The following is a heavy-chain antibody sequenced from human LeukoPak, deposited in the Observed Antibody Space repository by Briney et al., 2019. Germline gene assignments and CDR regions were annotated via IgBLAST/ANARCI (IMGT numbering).Heavy chain of an antibody. D-gene: IGHD3-10*01. J-gene: IGHJ3*02. CDR2: INPNSGGT. V-gene: IGHV1-2*02. CDR3: ARNLWFGESSDAFDM. CDR1: GYTFTGYY. Sequence: ASVKVSCKASGYTFTGYYMHWVRQAPGQGLEWMGWINPNSGGTNYAQKFQGRVTMTRDTSISTAYMEMSRLRSDDTAVYYCARNLWFGESSDAFDMWGQGTMVTVSS.